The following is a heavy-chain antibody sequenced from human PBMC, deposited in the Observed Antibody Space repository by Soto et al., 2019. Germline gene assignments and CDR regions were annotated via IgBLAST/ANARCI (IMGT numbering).Heavy chain of an antibody. D-gene: IGHD6-19*01. CDR2: VFHTGTT. CDR1: GDSVSSPYY. CDR3: ARSAGWYAIHA. V-gene: IGHV4-4*02. J-gene: IGHJ5*02. Sequence: QVQLQESGPGLVKPSGTLSLTCAVSGDSVSSPYYWCWVRQSPGKGLEWIGEVFHTGTTSYNPSLRSRVTISIDKSLNPFSLDLSSVTAADTAVYYCARSAGWYAIHAWGPGTLVIVSS.